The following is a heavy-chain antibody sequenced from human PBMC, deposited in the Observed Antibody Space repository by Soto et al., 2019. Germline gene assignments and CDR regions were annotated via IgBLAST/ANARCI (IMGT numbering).Heavy chain of an antibody. CDR1: GLTFSKFW. CDR3: ATLNSFGSDF. D-gene: IGHD3-3*01. V-gene: IGHV3-74*01. Sequence: PGGSLRLSCAVSGLTFSKFWMHWVRQAPGKGLVWVSYVMGDGTTTDYADSVKGRFTISRDNAKNTVFLQMNSLRAEDTAAYYCATLNSFGSDFWGHGTLVTVPQ. CDR2: VMGDGTTT. J-gene: IGHJ4*01.